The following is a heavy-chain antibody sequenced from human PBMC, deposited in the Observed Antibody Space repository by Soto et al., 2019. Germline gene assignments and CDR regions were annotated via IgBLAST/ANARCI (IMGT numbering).Heavy chain of an antibody. D-gene: IGHD3-9*01. V-gene: IGHV3-13*01. CDR1: GFTFSHSD. J-gene: IGHJ4*02. Sequence: EVQLVESGGGLVQPGGSLRLSCAASGFTFSHSDMHWVRQAKGKGLEWVSTVFPAGDTQYSGPVKGRFTISREDAKNSLYLQMNSLRADDTAVYYCTRGWFYGFQFWGQGTLVTVSS. CDR2: VFPAGDT. CDR3: TRGWFYGFQF.